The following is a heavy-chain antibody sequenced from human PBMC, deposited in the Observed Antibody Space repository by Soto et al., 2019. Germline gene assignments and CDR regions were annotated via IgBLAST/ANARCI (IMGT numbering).Heavy chain of an antibody. CDR3: ARGVVVPAAMGGDNWFDP. Sequence: QVQLQESGPGLVKPSQTLSLTCTVSGGSISSGGYYWSWIRQHPGKGLEWIGYIYYSGSTYYNPSLQGRVTFSVDTANNQFSLKLSSVTAADTAVYYCARGVVVPAAMGGDNWFDPWGQGTLVTVSS. CDR2: IYYSGST. D-gene: IGHD2-2*01. V-gene: IGHV4-31*03. J-gene: IGHJ5*02. CDR1: GGSISSGGYY.